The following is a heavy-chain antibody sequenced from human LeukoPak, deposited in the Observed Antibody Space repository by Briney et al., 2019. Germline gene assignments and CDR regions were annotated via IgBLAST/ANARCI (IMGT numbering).Heavy chain of an antibody. CDR2: INGEGTDA. V-gene: IGHV3-74*01. Sequence: PGGSLRLSCAASGFSFSSYWMHWVRQAPGKGLVWVSYINGEGTDARYADSVKGRFTISRDNAKNTLYLQMNSLRAEDTAVYYCARAGSPYYYDSSGYPYAFDIWGQGTMVTVSS. CDR1: GFSFSSYW. CDR3: ARAGSPYYYDSSGYPYAFDI. D-gene: IGHD3-22*01. J-gene: IGHJ3*02.